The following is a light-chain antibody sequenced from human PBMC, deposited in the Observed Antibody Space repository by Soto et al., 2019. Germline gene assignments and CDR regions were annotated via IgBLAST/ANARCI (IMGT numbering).Light chain of an antibody. CDR3: LLSYSGVRV. V-gene: IGLV7-46*01. Sequence: QAVVTQEPSLTVSPGGTVTLTCGSYTGAVTSGHWTYWFQQKPGQAPRTLIFDTSNKQSWTPARFSGSLLGGKAALTLSGAQPDDEADYYCLLSYSGVRVFGGGTKLTVL. J-gene: IGLJ3*02. CDR2: DTS. CDR1: TGAVTSGHW.